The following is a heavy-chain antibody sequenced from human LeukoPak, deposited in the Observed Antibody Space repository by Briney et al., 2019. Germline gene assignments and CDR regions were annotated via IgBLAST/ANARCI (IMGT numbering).Heavy chain of an antibody. Sequence: GGSLRLSCAASGFTFSSYAMSWVRQAPGKGLEWVSAISGSGGSTYYADSVKGRLTISRDNSKNTLYLQMNSLRAEDTAVYYCARGYYGDYVPNWFDPWGQGTLVTVSS. V-gene: IGHV3-23*01. CDR2: ISGSGGST. J-gene: IGHJ5*02. CDR3: ARGYYGDYVPNWFDP. CDR1: GFTFSSYA. D-gene: IGHD4-17*01.